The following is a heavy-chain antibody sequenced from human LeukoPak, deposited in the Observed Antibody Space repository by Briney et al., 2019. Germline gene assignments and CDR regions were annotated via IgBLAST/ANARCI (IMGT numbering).Heavy chain of an antibody. V-gene: IGHV4-39*07. CDR2: IYYSGST. CDR1: GGSISSSSYY. CDR3: ARERRIVGATASDAFDI. Sequence: PSETLSLTCTVSGGSISSSSYYWGWIRQPPGKGLEWIGSIYYSGSTYYNPSLKSRVTISVDTSKNQFSLKLSSVTAADTAVYYCARERRIVGATASDAFDIWGQGTMVTVSS. D-gene: IGHD1-26*01. J-gene: IGHJ3*02.